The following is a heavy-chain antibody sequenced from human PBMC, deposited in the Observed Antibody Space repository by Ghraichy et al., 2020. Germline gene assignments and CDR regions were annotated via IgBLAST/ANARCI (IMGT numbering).Heavy chain of an antibody. J-gene: IGHJ4*02. D-gene: IGHD4-11*01. Sequence: SETLSLTCAVSGGSISPYYWSWIRQPPGKGLEWIGYIYNSGSTNYNPSLQSRVTMSIDSSKYQFSLRLSSVTAADTAVYYCARSDYSVCREFDYWSQGILITVSS. CDR2: IYNSGST. V-gene: IGHV4-4*08. CDR1: GGSISPYY. CDR3: ARSDYSVCREFDY.